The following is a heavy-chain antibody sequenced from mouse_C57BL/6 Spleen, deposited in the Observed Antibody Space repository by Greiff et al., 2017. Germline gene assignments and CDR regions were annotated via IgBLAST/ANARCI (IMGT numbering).Heavy chain of an antibody. Sequence: VQLQQSGAELVRPGTSVKVSCKASGYAFTNYLIEWVKQRPGQGLEWIGVINPGSGGTNYNEKFKGKATLTADKSSSTAYMQLSSLTSADSAVYFCARSRSSEDFDVWGTGTTVTVSS. V-gene: IGHV1-54*01. CDR3: ARSRSSEDFDV. CDR1: GYAFTNYL. CDR2: INPGSGGT. D-gene: IGHD1-1*01. J-gene: IGHJ1*03.